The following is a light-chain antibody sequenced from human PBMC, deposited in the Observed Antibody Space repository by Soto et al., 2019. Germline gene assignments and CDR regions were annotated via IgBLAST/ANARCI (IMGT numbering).Light chain of an antibody. V-gene: IGKV3-15*01. Sequence: DIVMTQSPATLSVAPGERVTFSCRASQGVSRKLAWYQHKPGQAPRLLISGASIRAAGIPARFTGSESGTEFTLSISSLQSEDFAVYYCQQYDDWPWTFGHGTKVDTK. CDR2: GAS. J-gene: IGKJ1*01. CDR1: QGVSRK. CDR3: QQYDDWPWT.